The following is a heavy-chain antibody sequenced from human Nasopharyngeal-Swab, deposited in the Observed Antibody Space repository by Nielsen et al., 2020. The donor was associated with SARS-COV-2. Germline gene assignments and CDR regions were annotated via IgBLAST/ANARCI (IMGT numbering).Heavy chain of an antibody. J-gene: IGHJ4*02. D-gene: IGHD6-19*01. Sequence: SETLSLTCAVYGGSFSGHQWSWIRQPPGKGLEWIGSIYYSGSTYYNPSLKSRVTISVDTSKNQFSLKLSSVTAADTAVYYCARGYSSGWYPFDYWGQGTLVTVSS. CDR3: ARGYSSGWYPFDY. V-gene: IGHV4-34*01. CDR1: GGSFSGHQ. CDR2: IYYSGST.